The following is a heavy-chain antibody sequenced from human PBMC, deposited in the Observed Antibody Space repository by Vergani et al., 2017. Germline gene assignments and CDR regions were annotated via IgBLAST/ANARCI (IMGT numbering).Heavy chain of an antibody. D-gene: IGHD6-19*01. Sequence: QVQLVQSGAEVKKPGSSVKVSCKASGGTFSSYAISWVRQAPGQGLEWMGRIIPILGIANYAQKFQGRVTITAGKSTSTAYMELSSLRSEDTAVYYCAGTSSGWYGDYWGQGTLVTVSS. CDR2: IIPILGIA. V-gene: IGHV1-69*04. J-gene: IGHJ4*02. CDR1: GGTFSSYA. CDR3: AGTSSGWYGDY.